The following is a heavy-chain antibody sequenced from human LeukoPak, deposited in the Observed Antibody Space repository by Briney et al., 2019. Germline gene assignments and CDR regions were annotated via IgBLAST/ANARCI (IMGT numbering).Heavy chain of an antibody. CDR3: VRDGHRLYDYYYYYMDV. V-gene: IGHV1-18*01. D-gene: IGHD2-2*02. CDR2: ISAYNGHT. Sequence: GASVKVSCKAPGYTFTRYGISWVRQAPGQRLEWMGWISAYNGHTNYTQKLQGRVTMTTDTSTSTAYMELRSLRSDDTAVYFCVRDGHRLYDYYYYYMDVWGKGTTVTVSS. J-gene: IGHJ6*03. CDR1: GYTFTRYG.